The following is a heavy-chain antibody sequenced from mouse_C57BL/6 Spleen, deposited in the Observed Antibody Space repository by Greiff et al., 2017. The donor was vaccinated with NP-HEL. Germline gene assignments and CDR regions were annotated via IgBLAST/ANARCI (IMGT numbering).Heavy chain of an antibody. CDR2: ISSGGSYT. D-gene: IGHD1-1*01. CDR3: ARLITTVVATDYYAMDY. Sequence: EVKLVESGGDLVKPGGSLKLSCAASGFTFSSYGMSWVRQTPDKRLEWVATISSGGSYTYYPDSVKGRFTISRDNAKNTLYLQMSSLKSEDTAMYYCARLITTVVATDYYAMDYWGQGTSVTVSS. V-gene: IGHV5-6*01. CDR1: GFTFSSYG. J-gene: IGHJ4*01.